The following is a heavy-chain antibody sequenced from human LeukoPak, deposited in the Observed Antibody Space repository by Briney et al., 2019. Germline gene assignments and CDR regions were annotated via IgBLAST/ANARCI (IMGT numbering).Heavy chain of an antibody. CDR2: ISYDGSNK. CDR3: AKDLTGPFDY. V-gene: IGHV3-30*18. Sequence: GGSLRLSCAASGFTFSSYGMHWVRQAPGKGLEWVAVISYDGSNKYYADSVKGRFTISRDNSKNTLYLQTNSLRAEDTAVYYCAKDLTGPFDYWGQGTLVTVSS. D-gene: IGHD3-9*01. J-gene: IGHJ4*02. CDR1: GFTFSSYG.